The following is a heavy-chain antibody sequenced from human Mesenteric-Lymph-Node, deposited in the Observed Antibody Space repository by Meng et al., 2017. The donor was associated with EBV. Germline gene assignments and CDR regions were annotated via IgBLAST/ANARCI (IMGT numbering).Heavy chain of an antibody. V-gene: IGHV4-34*01. D-gene: IGHD3-16*01. CDR1: GASFSDYY. CDR2: VNHGGTT. CDR3: ATIGTFASNIDP. Sequence: QGQLQQGGAGLLKPSETLSLTCAVYGASFSDYYWTWIRQPPGKGLEWIGEVNHGGTTIYNPSLESRITISVDTSKNQFSLKLTSVTAADTAVYYCATIGTFASNIDPWGQGTLVTVSS. J-gene: IGHJ5*02.